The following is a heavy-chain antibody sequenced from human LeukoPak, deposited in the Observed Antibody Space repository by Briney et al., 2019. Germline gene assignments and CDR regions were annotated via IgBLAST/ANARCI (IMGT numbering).Heavy chain of an antibody. D-gene: IGHD2-21*01. J-gene: IGHJ6*02. Sequence: EASVKVSCKASGGTFSSYAISWVRQAPGQGLEWMGGIIPIFGTANYAQKFQGRVTITAGESTSTAYMELSSLRSEDTAVYYCARGNRIVVGQYYYYGMDVWGQGTTVTVSS. CDR2: IIPIFGTA. V-gene: IGHV1-69*13. CDR1: GGTFSSYA. CDR3: ARGNRIVVGQYYYYGMDV.